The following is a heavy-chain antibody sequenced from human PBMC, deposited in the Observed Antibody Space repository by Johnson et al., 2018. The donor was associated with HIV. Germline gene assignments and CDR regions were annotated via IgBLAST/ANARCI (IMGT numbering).Heavy chain of an antibody. Sequence: VQLVESGGGVVRPGGSLRLSCAASGFTFDDYGLSWVRQAPGKGLEWVSVIYSGGSTYYADSVKGRFTISRDNSKNTLYLQMNSLRAEDTAVYYCARDQSEVDAFDIWGRGTRVTVSS. V-gene: IGHV3-66*01. CDR1: GFTFDDYG. J-gene: IGHJ3*02. CDR3: ARDQSEVDAFDI. CDR2: IYSGGST.